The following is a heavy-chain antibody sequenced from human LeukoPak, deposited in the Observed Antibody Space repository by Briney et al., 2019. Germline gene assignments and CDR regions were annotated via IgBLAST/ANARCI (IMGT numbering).Heavy chain of an antibody. CDR3: ARAYSVSYWFDP. CDR1: GGSVSSGSYY. CDR2: IYYSGGT. V-gene: IGHV4-61*01. Sequence: SETLSLTCTVSGGSVSSGSYYWSWIRQPPGKGLEWIGYIYYSGGTNYNPSLKSRVTISVDTSKNRFSLKLSSVTAADTAVYYCARAYSVSYWFDPWGQGTLVTVSS. D-gene: IGHD5/OR15-5a*01. J-gene: IGHJ5*02.